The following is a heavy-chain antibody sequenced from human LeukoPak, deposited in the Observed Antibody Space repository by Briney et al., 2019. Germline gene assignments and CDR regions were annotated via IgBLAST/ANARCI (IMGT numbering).Heavy chain of an antibody. CDR3: AKDLLAMATITPTFDY. CDR1: GFTFSSYG. J-gene: IGHJ4*02. CDR2: ISYDGSNK. D-gene: IGHD5-24*01. V-gene: IGHV3-30*18. Sequence: GGSLRLSCAASGFTFSSYGMHWVRQAPGKGLEWVAVISYDGSNKYYADSVKGRFTISRDNSKNTLYLQMNSLRAEDTAVYYCAKDLLAMATITPTFDYWGQGTLATVSS.